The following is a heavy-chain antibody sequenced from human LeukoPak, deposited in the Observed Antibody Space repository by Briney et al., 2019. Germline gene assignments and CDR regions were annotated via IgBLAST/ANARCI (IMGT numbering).Heavy chain of an antibody. CDR1: GFTFSSRW. CDR2: TKQDGSEK. D-gene: IGHD2-15*01. J-gene: IGHJ4*02. Sequence: VGSLRLSCAASGFTFSSRWMSWVRQAPGKGLEWVANTKQDGSEKYYVDSVKGRFTISRDNAKNSLYLQMNSLRVDDTAVYYCARDSDGYDLWGQGTLVTVSS. V-gene: IGHV3-7*01. CDR3: ARDSDGYDL.